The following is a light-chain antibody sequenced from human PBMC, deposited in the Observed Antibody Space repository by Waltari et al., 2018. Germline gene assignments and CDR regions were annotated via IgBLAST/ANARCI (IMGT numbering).Light chain of an antibody. Sequence: NVLRQSPGTLSLSPGESATLSCRASQSVTSNYLAWYQQKPGRAPRLLIYGASSRATGIPDRFTGSGSGTDFARTISRLEPEDFAVYYCQQYGSAHWTFGQGTKVEGK. CDR3: QQYGSAHWT. J-gene: IGKJ1*01. CDR1: QSVTSNY. CDR2: GAS. V-gene: IGKV3-20*01.